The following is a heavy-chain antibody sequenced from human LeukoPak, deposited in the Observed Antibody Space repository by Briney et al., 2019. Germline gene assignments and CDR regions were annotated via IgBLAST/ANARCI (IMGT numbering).Heavy chain of an antibody. CDR3: AKGGGFGEFTYMDV. CDR1: GFTFSSYS. CDR2: ISGSGGST. J-gene: IGHJ6*03. D-gene: IGHD3-10*01. V-gene: IGHV3-23*01. Sequence: GGSLRLSCAASGFTFSSYSMNWVRQAPGKGLEWVSAISGSGGSTYYADYVKGRFTLSRDNSKNTLYLQMNSLRAEDTAVYYCAKGGGFGEFTYMDVWGKGTTVTISS.